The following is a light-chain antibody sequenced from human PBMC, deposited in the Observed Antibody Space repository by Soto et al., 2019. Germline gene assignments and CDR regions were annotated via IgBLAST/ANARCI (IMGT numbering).Light chain of an antibody. CDR1: SSNIGAGYD. Sequence: QSVLTQPPSVSGAPGQRVTISCTGSSSNIGAGYDVHWYQQLPGTAPKLLIYKNSHRPAGVPDRFSGSQSGASASLAITGLQAEDEADYYCQSYDSLSGSRVFGAGTKVTVL. CDR2: KNS. CDR3: QSYDSLSGSRV. J-gene: IGLJ1*01. V-gene: IGLV1-40*01.